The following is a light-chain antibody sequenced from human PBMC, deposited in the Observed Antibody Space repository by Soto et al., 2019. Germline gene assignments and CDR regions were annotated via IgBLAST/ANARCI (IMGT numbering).Light chain of an antibody. CDR2: SNN. Sequence: QSVLTQPPSASGTPGQRVTISCSGSSSNIGSNTVNWYQQFPGTAPRLLIYSNNQRPSGVPDRFSGSKSGTSASLAISGLQSDDEADYYCAAWDDSLNGVVFGGGTQLTVL. CDR3: AAWDDSLNGVV. J-gene: IGLJ2*01. V-gene: IGLV1-44*01. CDR1: SSNIGSNT.